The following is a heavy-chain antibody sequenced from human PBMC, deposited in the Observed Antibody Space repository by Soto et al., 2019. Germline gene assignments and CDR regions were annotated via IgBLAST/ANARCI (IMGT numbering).Heavy chain of an antibody. J-gene: IGHJ6*02. CDR1: GFTLSTYG. Sequence: EVQLLESGGGLVQPGGSLRLSCAASGFTLSTYGMTWVRQAPGKGLEWVSAITGTGGNTYYVESVKGRFTVSRDNSKNILYLQENSLRAEDTAVYYCASIRGYYYGLDVWGQGTTVTVSS. V-gene: IGHV3-23*01. D-gene: IGHD3-3*02. CDR3: ASIRGYYYGLDV. CDR2: ITGTGGNT.